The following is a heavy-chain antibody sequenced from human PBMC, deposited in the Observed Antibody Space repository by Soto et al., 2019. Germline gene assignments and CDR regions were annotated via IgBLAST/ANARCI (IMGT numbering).Heavy chain of an antibody. J-gene: IGHJ4*02. Sequence: SETLSLTCTVSGGSISSGGYYWSWIRQHPGKGLEWIGYIYYSGSTYYNPSLKSRVTISVDTSKNQFSLKLSSVTAADTAVYYCARVVSGPVDNFDYWGQGTLVTVSS. CDR2: IYYSGST. CDR3: ARVVSGPVDNFDY. V-gene: IGHV4-31*03. D-gene: IGHD3-10*01. CDR1: GGSISSGGYY.